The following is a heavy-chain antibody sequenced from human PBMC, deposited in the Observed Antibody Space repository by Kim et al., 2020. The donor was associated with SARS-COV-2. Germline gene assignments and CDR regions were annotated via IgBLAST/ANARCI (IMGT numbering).Heavy chain of an antibody. J-gene: IGHJ2*01. D-gene: IGHD3-10*01. CDR1: GFTFSSYA. CDR2: ISGSGDYT. CDR3: AKYYGSGSPNYWYFDL. V-gene: IGHV3-23*01. Sequence: GGSLRLSCAASGFTFSSYAMSWIRQAPGKGLEWVSTISGSGDYTYNADSVMGRFTISRDNSMNTVSMQMNNLRADDTALYYCAKYYGSGSPNYWYFDLWG.